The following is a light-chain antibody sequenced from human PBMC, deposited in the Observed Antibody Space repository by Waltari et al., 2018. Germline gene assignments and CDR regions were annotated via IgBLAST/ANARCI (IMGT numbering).Light chain of an antibody. CDR3: QQYNNWRT. V-gene: IGKV3-15*01. J-gene: IGKJ2*01. CDR1: QSISRN. Sequence: EILMTQSPPTLSVSPGERATLSCRASQSISRNLAWYQQKPGQAPRLLIYGASTRATGIPASFSGSGSGTEFTLTISSLQSEDFAVYYCQQYNNWRTFGQGTKLEIK. CDR2: GAS.